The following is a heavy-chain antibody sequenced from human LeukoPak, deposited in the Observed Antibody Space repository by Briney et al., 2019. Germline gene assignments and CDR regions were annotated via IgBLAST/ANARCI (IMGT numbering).Heavy chain of an antibody. D-gene: IGHD3-10*01. Sequence: GASVKVSCKASGYTFTSYGISWVRQAPGQGLEWMGWISAYNGNTNYAQKLQGRVTMTTDTSTSTAYMELRSLRSDDTAVYYCARDRLLWVRELVWNPFDYWGQGTLVTVSS. CDR3: ARDRLLWVRELVWNPFDY. V-gene: IGHV1-18*01. J-gene: IGHJ4*02. CDR2: ISAYNGNT. CDR1: GYTFTSYG.